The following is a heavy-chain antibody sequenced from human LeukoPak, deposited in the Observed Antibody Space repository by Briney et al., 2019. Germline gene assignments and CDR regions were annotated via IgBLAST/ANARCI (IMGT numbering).Heavy chain of an antibody. V-gene: IGHV1-2*04. CDR2: INPNSGGT. CDR3: ARGSITMVRGVIKGENWFDP. D-gene: IGHD3-10*01. Sequence: ASVKVPCKASGYTFTGYYMHWVRQAPGQGLEWMGWINPNSGGTNYAQKFQGWVTMTRDTSISTAYMELSRLRSDDTAVYYCARGSITMVRGVIKGENWFDPWGQGTLVTVSS. J-gene: IGHJ5*02. CDR1: GYTFTGYY.